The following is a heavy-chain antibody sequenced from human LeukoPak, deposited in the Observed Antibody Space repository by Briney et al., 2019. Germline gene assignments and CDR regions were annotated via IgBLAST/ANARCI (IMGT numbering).Heavy chain of an antibody. J-gene: IGHJ3*02. CDR2: ISGSGGST. Sequence: GGSLRLSCAASGFTFSTYGMSWVRQAPGKGLGWVSGISGSGGSTYYADSVKGRFTISRDNSKNTLYLQMNSLRAEDTAVYYCAKDNGGEQDAFDIWGQGTMVTVSS. V-gene: IGHV3-23*01. CDR3: AKDNGGEQDAFDI. CDR1: GFTFSTYG. D-gene: IGHD7-27*01.